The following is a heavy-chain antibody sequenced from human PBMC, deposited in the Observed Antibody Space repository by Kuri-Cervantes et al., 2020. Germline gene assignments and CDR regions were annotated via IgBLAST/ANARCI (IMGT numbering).Heavy chain of an antibody. CDR2: INHSGST. J-gene: IGHJ4*02. V-gene: IGHV4-34*01. Sequence: GSLRLSCAVYGGSFSGYYWSWIRQPPGKGLEWIGEINHSGSTNYNPSLKSRVTISVDTSKNQFSLKLSSVTAADTAVYYCARATYYDRSGYYYFDYWGQGTLVTVSS. CDR1: GGSFSGYY. CDR3: ARATYYDRSGYYYFDY. D-gene: IGHD3-22*01.